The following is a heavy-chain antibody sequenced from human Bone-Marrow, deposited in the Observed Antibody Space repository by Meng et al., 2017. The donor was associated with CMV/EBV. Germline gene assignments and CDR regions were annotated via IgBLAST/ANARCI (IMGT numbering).Heavy chain of an antibody. CDR1: GLTFSSYA. D-gene: IGHD2-2*02. CDR2: ISYDGSNI. Sequence: GGSLRLSCAASGLTFSSYAMYWVRQAPGKGPEWVAVISYDGSNIKYADSVKGRFTISRDNAKNSLYLQMNSLRAEDTAVYYCARGYCSSISCYSPAIYYYHYYGMDVWGQGTTVTVSS. V-gene: IGHV3-30-3*01. CDR3: ARGYCSSISCYSPAIYYYHYYGMDV. J-gene: IGHJ6*02.